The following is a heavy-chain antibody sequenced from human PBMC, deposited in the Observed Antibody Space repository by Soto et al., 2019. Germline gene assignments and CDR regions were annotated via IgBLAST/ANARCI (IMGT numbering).Heavy chain of an antibody. Sequence: PWVSLRLSCPASGFTLSSNYMRWDRQATGKGLEWVSVIYSGGSTYYADSVKGRFTISRDNSKNTLYLQMNSLRAEDTAVYYCAREASSGWSGGDDAFDIWGQGTMVTVSS. CDR2: IYSGGST. CDR1: GFTLSSNY. V-gene: IGHV3-53*01. CDR3: AREASSGWSGGDDAFDI. J-gene: IGHJ3*02. D-gene: IGHD6-19*01.